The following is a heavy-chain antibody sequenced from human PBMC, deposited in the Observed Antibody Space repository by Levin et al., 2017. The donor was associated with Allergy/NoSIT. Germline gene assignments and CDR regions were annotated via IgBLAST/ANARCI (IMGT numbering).Heavy chain of an antibody. CDR2: ISYDGSNK. CDR3: ARDRTRRNSYGSGSRAVFGFDY. D-gene: IGHD3-10*01. Sequence: GGSLRLSCAASGFTFSSYAMHWVRQAPGKGLEWVAVISYDGSNKYYADSVKGRFTISRDNSKNTLYLQMNSLRAEDTAVYYCARDRTRRNSYGSGSRAVFGFDYWGQGTLVTVSS. CDR1: GFTFSSYA. J-gene: IGHJ4*02. V-gene: IGHV3-30-3*01.